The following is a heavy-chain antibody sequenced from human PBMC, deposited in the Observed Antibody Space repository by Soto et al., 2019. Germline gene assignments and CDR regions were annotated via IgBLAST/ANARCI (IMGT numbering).Heavy chain of an antibody. CDR3: ARDLGLVLDHSSSPLSYYCMDV. Sequence: QVQLVESGGGLVKPGGSLRLSCAASGFTFSDYYMNWIRQAPGKGLEWVSYITRSGRTTYYADSVKGRFTISRDNAKNSLDLQMNSMRAEDTAVYYFARDLGLVLDHSSSPLSYYCMDVWGQGTTVTVS. CDR2: ITRSGRTT. CDR1: GFTFSDYY. V-gene: IGHV3-11*01. D-gene: IGHD6-13*01. J-gene: IGHJ6*02.